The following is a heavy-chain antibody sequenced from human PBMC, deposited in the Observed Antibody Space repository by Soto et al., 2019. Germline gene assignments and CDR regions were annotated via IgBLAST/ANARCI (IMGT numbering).Heavy chain of an antibody. CDR2: TDTDGSRE. V-gene: IGHV3-7*03. Sequence: EVQLVESGGGLVQPGGSLRLSCAASGFNFNTYWMYWVRQAPGKGLEWVANTDTDGSRENYVDSVKGRFIISRDNAKNSVFLQMNSLRADDTAVYYCGRVPLDGNYANGVDVWGQGTTVTVSS. J-gene: IGHJ6*02. CDR1: GFNFNTYW. CDR3: GRVPLDGNYANGVDV. D-gene: IGHD4-17*01.